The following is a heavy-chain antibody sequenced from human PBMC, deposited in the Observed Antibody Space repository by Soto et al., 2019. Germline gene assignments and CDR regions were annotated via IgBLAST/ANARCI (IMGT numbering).Heavy chain of an antibody. V-gene: IGHV4-39*01. CDR1: GGSISSSSYY. D-gene: IGHD3-10*01. CDR3: ARHSGRYYYYGMDV. Sequence: PSETLSLTCTVSGGSISSSSYYWGWIRQPPGKGLEWIGSVYYSGSTYYNPSLKSRVTISVDTSKNQFSLKLSSVTAADTAVYYCARHSGRYYYYGMDVWGQGTTVTVSS. J-gene: IGHJ6*02. CDR2: VYYSGST.